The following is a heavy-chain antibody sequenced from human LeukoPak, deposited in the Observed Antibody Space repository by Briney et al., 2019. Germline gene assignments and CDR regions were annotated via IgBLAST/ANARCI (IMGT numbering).Heavy chain of an antibody. V-gene: IGHV3-30-3*01. CDR2: ISYDGNNK. D-gene: IGHD3-22*01. CDR1: GFTFSSYA. Sequence: PGGSLRLSCAASAASGFTFSSYAFHWVRQAPGKGLEWVAVISYDGNNKYYADSVRGRFTISRDNSKSTLFLQMNCLRVEDTAVYYCATEGSVNYYYDISGYYNHWGQGTLVTVSS. J-gene: IGHJ1*01. CDR3: ATEGSVNYYYDISGYYNH.